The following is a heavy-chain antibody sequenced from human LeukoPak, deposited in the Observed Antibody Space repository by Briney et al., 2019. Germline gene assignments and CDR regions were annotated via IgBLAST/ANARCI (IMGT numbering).Heavy chain of an antibody. CDR2: IHYSGSP. V-gene: IGHV4-59*01. D-gene: IGHD3-16*01. CDR3: TRGAGWLIDY. Sequence: PSETLSLTCTVSGGSNYWSWIRQPPGKGLEWIAYIHYSGSPNYNPPLKSRVTISADTSKNHFSLKLNSVTTADTAVYYCTRGAGWLIDYWGQGILVTVSS. CDR1: GGSNY. J-gene: IGHJ4*02.